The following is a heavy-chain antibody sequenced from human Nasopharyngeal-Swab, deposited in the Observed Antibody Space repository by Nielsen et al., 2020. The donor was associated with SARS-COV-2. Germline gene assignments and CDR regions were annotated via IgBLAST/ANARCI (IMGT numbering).Heavy chain of an antibody. Sequence: SETLSLTCTVSGYSISSGYYWGWIRQPPGKGLEWIGSIYHSGSTYYNPSLKSRVTISVDTSKNQLSLKLSSVTAADTAVYYCARDARWELLGAFDIWGQGTMVTVSS. J-gene: IGHJ3*02. CDR3: ARDARWELLGAFDI. CDR1: GYSISSGYY. V-gene: IGHV4-38-2*02. D-gene: IGHD1-26*01. CDR2: IYHSGST.